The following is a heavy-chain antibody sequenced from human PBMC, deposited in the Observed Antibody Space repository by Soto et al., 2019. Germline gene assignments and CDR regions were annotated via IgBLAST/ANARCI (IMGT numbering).Heavy chain of an antibody. V-gene: IGHV3-48*01. CDR3: ARGLYYYDNSGYLPFDY. J-gene: IGHJ4*02. Sequence: PGGSLRLSCAASGFTFSSYSMNWVRQAPGKGLEWVSYISSSSSTIYYADSVKGRFTISRDNSKNTLYLQMNSLRAEDTAVYYCARGLYYYDNSGYLPFDYWGQGTLVTVSS. D-gene: IGHD3-22*01. CDR1: GFTFSSYS. CDR2: ISSSSSTI.